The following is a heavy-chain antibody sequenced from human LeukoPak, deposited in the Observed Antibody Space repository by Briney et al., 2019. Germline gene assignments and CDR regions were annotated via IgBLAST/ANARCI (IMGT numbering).Heavy chain of an antibody. Sequence: PSETLSLTCTVSGGSISSGRYFWRWIRQPGGKGLEWIGRIHTSGSTNYNPSLKSRVTTSVDTSKNHSSLKLSSVTAADPAVYYCARGRSMVRGGYYFDYWGQGTLVTVSS. J-gene: IGHJ4*02. CDR3: ARGRSMVRGGYYFDY. CDR1: GGSISSGRYF. V-gene: IGHV4-61*02. CDR2: IHTSGST. D-gene: IGHD3-10*01.